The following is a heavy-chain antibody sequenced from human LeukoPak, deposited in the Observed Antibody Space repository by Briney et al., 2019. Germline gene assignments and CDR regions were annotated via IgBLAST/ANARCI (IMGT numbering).Heavy chain of an antibody. J-gene: IGHJ5*02. D-gene: IGHD3-22*01. CDR2: IKQDGSEK. V-gene: IGHV3-7*01. Sequence: PGGSLRLSCAASGFTFSSYWMSWVRQAPGKGLEWVANIKQDGSEKYYVDSVKGRFTISRDNAKNSLYLQMNSLRAEDTAVYYCARDSVRGNYYDFTPAAEFNWFDPWGQGTLVTVSS. CDR1: GFTFSSYW. CDR3: ARDSVRGNYYDFTPAAEFNWFDP.